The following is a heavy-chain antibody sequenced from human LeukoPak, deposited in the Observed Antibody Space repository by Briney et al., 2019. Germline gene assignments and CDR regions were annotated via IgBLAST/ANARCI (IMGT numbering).Heavy chain of an antibody. CDR1: GGSLSGYY. D-gene: IGHD3-22*01. CDR3: ARGRFGYYYDSSGYYYWFDP. V-gene: IGHV4-34*01. J-gene: IGHJ5*02. CDR2: INHSGST. Sequence: SETLSLTCAVYGGSLSGYYWSWIRQPPGKGLEWIGEINHSGSTNYNPSLKSRVTISVDTSKNQFSLKLSSVTAADTAVYYCARGRFGYYYDSSGYYYWFDPWGQGTLVTVSS.